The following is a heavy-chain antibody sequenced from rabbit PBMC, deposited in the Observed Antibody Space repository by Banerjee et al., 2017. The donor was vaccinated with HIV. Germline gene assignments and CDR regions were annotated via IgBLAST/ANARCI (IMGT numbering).Heavy chain of an antibody. CDR2: IGTGSGST. V-gene: IGHV1S40*01. D-gene: IGHD1-1*01. Sequence: QQLVESGGGLVKPGASLTLTCKASGFSFSSGYYMSWVRQAPGKGLEWIGCIGTGSGSTYYASWAKGRFTISKTSSTTVTLQMTSLTAADTATYFCASGYSDVYFGLWGQGTLVTVS. CDR1: GFSFSSGYY. CDR3: ASGYSDVYFGL. J-gene: IGHJ3*01.